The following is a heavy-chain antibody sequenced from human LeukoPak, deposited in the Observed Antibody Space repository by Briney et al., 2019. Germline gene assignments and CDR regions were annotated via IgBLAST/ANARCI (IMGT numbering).Heavy chain of an antibody. D-gene: IGHD3-10*01. CDR1: GFTFSSYG. CDR3: AKVTYGSGTYGAFDS. CDR2: IRSDGSNK. Sequence: GGSLRLSCAASGFTFSSYGMHWVRQAPGKGLEWVAFIRSDGSNKYYADSVKGRFTISRDNSKNTLYLQMNSLRVEDTAVYYCAKVTYGSGTYGAFDSWGQGTLVTVSS. V-gene: IGHV3-30*02. J-gene: IGHJ4*02.